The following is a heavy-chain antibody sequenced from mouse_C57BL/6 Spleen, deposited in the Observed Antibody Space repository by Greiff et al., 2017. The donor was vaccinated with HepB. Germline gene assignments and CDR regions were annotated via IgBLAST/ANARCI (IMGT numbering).Heavy chain of an antibody. CDR1: GYTFTSYW. D-gene: IGHD1-1*01. Sequence: QVQLQQPGAELVKPGASVKLSCKASGYTFTSYWMQWVKQRPGQGLEWIGEIDPSDSYTNYNQKFKGKATLTVDTSSSTAYMQLSSLTSEDSAVYYCARRGSSRYFDVWGTGTTVTASS. CDR3: ARRGSSRYFDV. V-gene: IGHV1-50*01. CDR2: IDPSDSYT. J-gene: IGHJ1*03.